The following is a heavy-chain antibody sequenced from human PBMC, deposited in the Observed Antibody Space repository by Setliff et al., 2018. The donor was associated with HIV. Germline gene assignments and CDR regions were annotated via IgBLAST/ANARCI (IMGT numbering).Heavy chain of an antibody. CDR2: ISTYSDEA. CDR3: ARDQVASY. Sequence: GASVKVSCKPSGYTFTSYGLSWVRQAPGQGLEWMGWISTYSDEASYEENLQARLTMTWNTSTNTAYMELRSLTSDDTAVYYCARDQVASYWGQGTLVTVSS. V-gene: IGHV1-18*01. J-gene: IGHJ4*02. D-gene: IGHD2-15*01. CDR1: GYTFTSYG.